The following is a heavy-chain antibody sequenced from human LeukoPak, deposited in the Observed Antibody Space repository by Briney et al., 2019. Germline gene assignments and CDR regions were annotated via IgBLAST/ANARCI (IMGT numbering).Heavy chain of an antibody. D-gene: IGHD2-8*01. CDR1: GFTFSSYS. Sequence: PGGSLRLSCAASGFTFSSYSMNWVRQAPGKGLEWVSYISSSSSTIYYADSVKGRFTISRDNAKNSLYLQMNSLRAEDTAVYYCARDAVLMVYVIDYWGQGTPVTVSS. CDR2: ISSSSSTI. V-gene: IGHV3-48*01. CDR3: ARDAVLMVYVIDY. J-gene: IGHJ4*02.